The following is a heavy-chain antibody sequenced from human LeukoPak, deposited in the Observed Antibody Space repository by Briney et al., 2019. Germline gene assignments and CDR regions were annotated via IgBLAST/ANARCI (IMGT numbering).Heavy chain of an antibody. CDR3: ARDGNGHFDY. CDR2: IYSGGST. D-gene: IGHD1-1*01. V-gene: IGHV3-66*01. J-gene: IGHJ4*02. Sequence: GGSLRLSCAASGFTVSSNYMSWVRQAPGRGLEWVSVIYSGGSTYYADSVTGRFTISRDNSKNTLCLQMNTLRAEDTAVYYCARDGNGHFDYWGQGTLVTVSS. CDR1: GFTVSSNY.